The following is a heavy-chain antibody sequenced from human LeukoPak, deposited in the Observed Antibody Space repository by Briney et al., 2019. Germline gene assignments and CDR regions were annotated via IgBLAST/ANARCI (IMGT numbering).Heavy chain of an antibody. CDR1: GFIFRKFA. D-gene: IGHD6-19*01. V-gene: IGHV3-23*01. CDR3: AKELSGIALAGTVDP. CDR2: ISGSGGTT. Sequence: GGSLRLSCAASGFIFRKFAMTWVRQAPGKGLEWVSGISGSGGTTYYADSVKGRFTISRDNSKNTLFLQMNSLRVEDTALYYCAKELSGIALAGTVDPWGQGTLVTVYS. J-gene: IGHJ5*02.